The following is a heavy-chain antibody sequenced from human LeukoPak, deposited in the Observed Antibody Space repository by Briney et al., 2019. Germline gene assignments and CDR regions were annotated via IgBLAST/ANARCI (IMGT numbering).Heavy chain of an antibody. V-gene: IGHV3-48*02. Sequence: GGSLRLSCAASGFTFSNFAMTWVRQAPGKGLEWVSYISGGSGTIYYADSVKGRFTISRDNAKNSLFLQMNSLRDKDTAVYYCARGQRYSTSPFDYWGQGTLVTVSS. CDR2: ISGGSGTI. D-gene: IGHD3-16*02. CDR1: GFTFSNFA. J-gene: IGHJ4*02. CDR3: ARGQRYSTSPFDY.